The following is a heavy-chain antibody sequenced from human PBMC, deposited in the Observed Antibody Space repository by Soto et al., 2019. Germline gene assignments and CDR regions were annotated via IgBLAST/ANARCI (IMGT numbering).Heavy chain of an antibody. CDR2: INPNSGGT. J-gene: IGHJ4*02. V-gene: IGHV1-2*02. CDR3: ARGLIAGPPYWFDY. Sequence: ASVKVSCKASGYTFTGYYMHWVRQAPGQGLEWMGWINPNSGGTNCAQKFQGRVTMTRDTSISTAYMELSRLRSDDTAVYYCARGLIAGPPYWFDYWGQGTLVTVSS. CDR1: GYTFTGYY. D-gene: IGHD6-13*01.